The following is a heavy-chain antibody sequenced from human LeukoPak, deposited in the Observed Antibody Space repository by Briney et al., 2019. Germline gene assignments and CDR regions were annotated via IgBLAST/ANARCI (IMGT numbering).Heavy chain of an antibody. CDR1: GGTFSSYA. CDR3: ARAGSYYDSSGYSLVFDP. V-gene: IGHV1-69*05. D-gene: IGHD3-22*01. J-gene: IGHJ5*02. CDR2: IISIFGTA. Sequence: ASVKVSCKASGGTFSSYAISWVRQAPGQGLEWMGGIISIFGTANYAQKFQGRVTITTDESTSTAYMELSSLRSEDTAVYYCARAGSYYDSSGYSLVFDPWGQGTLVTVSS.